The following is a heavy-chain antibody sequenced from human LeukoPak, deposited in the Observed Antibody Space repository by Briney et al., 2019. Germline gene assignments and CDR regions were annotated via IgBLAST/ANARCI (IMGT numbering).Heavy chain of an antibody. D-gene: IGHD5-12*01. CDR1: GFSFSDAW. CDR3: ARGKATIRY. V-gene: IGHV3-7*01. J-gene: IGHJ4*02. Sequence: GGSLRLSCAASGFSFSDAWMSWVRQAPGKGLEWVANIKQDGSEKYYVDSVKGRFTISRDNAKNSLYLQMNSLRAEDTAVYYCARGKATIRYWGQGTLVTVSS. CDR2: IKQDGSEK.